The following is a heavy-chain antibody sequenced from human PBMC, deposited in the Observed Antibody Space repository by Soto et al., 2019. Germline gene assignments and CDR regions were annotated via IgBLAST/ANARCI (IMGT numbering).Heavy chain of an antibody. CDR1: GYTFTSYG. J-gene: IGHJ5*02. CDR3: ARDWGYCSSTSCYGHRFDP. CDR2: ISAYNGNT. D-gene: IGHD2-2*01. V-gene: IGHV1-18*01. Sequence: QVQLVQSGAEVKKPGASVKVSCKASGYTFTSYGISWVRQAPGQGLEWMGWISAYNGNTNYEQKLQGRVTMTTDTSTSTAYMELRSLRSDDTAVYYCARDWGYCSSTSCYGHRFDPWGQGTLVTVSS.